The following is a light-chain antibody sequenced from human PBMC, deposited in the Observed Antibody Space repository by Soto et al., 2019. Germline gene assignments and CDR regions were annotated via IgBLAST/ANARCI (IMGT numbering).Light chain of an antibody. CDR2: RNN. V-gene: IGLV1-47*01. Sequence: QSVLTQPPSASGTPGQRGTISCSGSSSNIGSNYVYWYQQLPGTAPKLLIYRNNQRPSGVPDRFSGSKSGTSASLAISGLRSEDEANYYCAAWDGSLSGVVFGGGTKLTVL. J-gene: IGLJ3*02. CDR3: AAWDGSLSGVV. CDR1: SSNIGSNY.